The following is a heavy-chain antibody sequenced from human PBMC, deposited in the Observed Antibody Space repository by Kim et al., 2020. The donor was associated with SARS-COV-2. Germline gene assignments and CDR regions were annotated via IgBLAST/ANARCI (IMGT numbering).Heavy chain of an antibody. CDR2: VLTTGTT. Sequence: SETLSLTCSVSGDSITSGTYYWTWIRQSAGKGLEWIGRVLTTGTTNYNPSLKSRVAISLDTAKNHFSLDLSSVTAADTAFYYCARGRYAYGYFDYWGLGTLVTVSS. V-gene: IGHV4-61*02. J-gene: IGHJ4*02. D-gene: IGHD5-18*01. CDR1: GDSITSGTYY. CDR3: ARGRYAYGYFDY.